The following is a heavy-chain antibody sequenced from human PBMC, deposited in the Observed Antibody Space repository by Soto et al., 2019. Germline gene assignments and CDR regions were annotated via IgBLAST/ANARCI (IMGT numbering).Heavy chain of an antibody. CDR2: MNPNSGNT. CDR3: ASQVVGWFGP. CDR1: GYTFTSYD. V-gene: IGHV1-8*01. Sequence: QVQLVQSGAEVKKPGASVKVSCKASGYTFTSYDINWVRQATGQGLEWMGWMNPNSGNTGYAQKFQGRVTMTRNTSLSTSSMELSSLRSADTVVYHSASQVVGWFGPWGQGTLVTVSS. J-gene: IGHJ5*02. D-gene: IGHD2-15*01.